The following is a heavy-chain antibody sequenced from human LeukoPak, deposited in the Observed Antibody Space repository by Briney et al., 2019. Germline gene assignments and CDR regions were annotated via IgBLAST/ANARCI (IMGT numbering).Heavy chain of an antibody. Sequence: GGSLRLSCAASGFTFSSYGMHWVRQAPGKGLEWVAFIRYDGSNKYYADSVKGRFTISRDNSKNTLYLQMNSLRAEDTAVYYCAKDRYSRSWETFDYWGQGTLVTVSS. D-gene: IGHD6-13*01. CDR3: AKDRYSRSWETFDY. J-gene: IGHJ4*02. V-gene: IGHV3-30*02. CDR2: IRYDGSNK. CDR1: GFTFSSYG.